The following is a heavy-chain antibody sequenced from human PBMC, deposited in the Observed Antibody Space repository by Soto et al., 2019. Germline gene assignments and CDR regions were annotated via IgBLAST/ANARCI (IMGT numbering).Heavy chain of an antibody. D-gene: IGHD3-22*01. J-gene: IGHJ4*02. V-gene: IGHV1-3*01. Sequence: QVHLVQSGAEVKKPGASVKVSCKASGYTFTSYAIHWVRQAPGQRLEWMGWINAGNGNTKYSQKFQGRVTITRDTSASTAYMELSSLRSEDTAVYYCARGDFYDTHDYWGQGTLVTVSS. CDR2: INAGNGNT. CDR1: GYTFTSYA. CDR3: ARGDFYDTHDY.